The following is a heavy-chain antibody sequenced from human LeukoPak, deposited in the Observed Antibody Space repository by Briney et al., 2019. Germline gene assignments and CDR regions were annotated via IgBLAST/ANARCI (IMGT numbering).Heavy chain of an antibody. J-gene: IGHJ4*02. CDR3: ARGAYCAGDCYSFDY. V-gene: IGHV4-4*07. Sequence: SETLPLTCTVSGGSISNYYWNWIRQPAGRGLEWIGRVYSSGITNYNPSLRSRLTMSVDTSKNQFSLKLSSVTAADTAVYYCARGAYCAGDCYSFDYWGQGTLVTVSS. D-gene: IGHD2-21*02. CDR2: VYSSGIT. CDR1: GGSISNYY.